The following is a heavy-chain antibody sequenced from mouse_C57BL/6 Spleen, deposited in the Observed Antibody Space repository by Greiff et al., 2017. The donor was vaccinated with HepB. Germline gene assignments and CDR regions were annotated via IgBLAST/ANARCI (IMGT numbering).Heavy chain of an antibody. J-gene: IGHJ3*01. CDR1: GYTFTSYW. V-gene: IGHV1-69*01. CDR2: IDPSDSYT. CDR3: ARGYYGSSLFAY. D-gene: IGHD1-1*01. Sequence: QVQLQQPGAELVMPGASVKLSCKASGYTFTSYWMHWVKQRPGQGLEWIGEIDPSDSYTNYNQKFKGKSTLTVDKSSSKAYMQLSSLTSEDSAVYYCARGYYGSSLFAYWGQGTLVTVSA.